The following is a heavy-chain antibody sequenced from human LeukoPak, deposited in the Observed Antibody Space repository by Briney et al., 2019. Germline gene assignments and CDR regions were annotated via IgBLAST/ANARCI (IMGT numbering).Heavy chain of an antibody. V-gene: IGHV4-34*01. CDR1: GGSFSGYY. J-gene: IGHJ6*02. CDR2: INHSGST. CDR3: ARGPLLEWLLDIYYYYGMDV. Sequence: SETLSLTCAVYGGSFSGYYWSWIRQPPGKGLEWIGEINHSGSTSYNPSLKSRVTISVDTSKNQFSLKLSSVTAADTAVYYCARGPLLEWLLDIYYYYGMDVWGQGTTVTVSS. D-gene: IGHD3-3*01.